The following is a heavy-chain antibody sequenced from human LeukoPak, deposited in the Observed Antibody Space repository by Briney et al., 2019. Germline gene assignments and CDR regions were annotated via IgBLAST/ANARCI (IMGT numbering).Heavy chain of an antibody. CDR1: GFTFGSYA. D-gene: IGHD3-10*01. CDR2: ISSSGGST. J-gene: IGHJ6*02. CDR3: ARVRAVRAPYGMDV. V-gene: IGHV3-23*01. Sequence: GRSLRLSCAASGFTFGSYAMSWVRQAPGKGLEWVSGISSSGGSTYYADSVKGRFTISRDNSKNTLYLQMNSLRAEDTAVYYCARVRAVRAPYGMDVWGQGTTVTVSS.